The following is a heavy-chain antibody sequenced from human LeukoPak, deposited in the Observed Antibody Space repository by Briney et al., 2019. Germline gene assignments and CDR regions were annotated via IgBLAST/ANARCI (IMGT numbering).Heavy chain of an antibody. CDR2: ISAYNGNT. V-gene: IGHV1-18*01. Sequence: ASVKVSCKASGYTFTSYGISWVRQAPGQGLEWMGWISAYNGNTNHAQKLQGRVTMTTDTSTSTAYMELRSLRSDDTAVYYCARDRAGLGRDFWDYWGQGTLVTVSS. J-gene: IGHJ4*02. CDR1: GYTFTSYG. CDR3: ARDRAGLGRDFWDY. D-gene: IGHD3/OR15-3a*01.